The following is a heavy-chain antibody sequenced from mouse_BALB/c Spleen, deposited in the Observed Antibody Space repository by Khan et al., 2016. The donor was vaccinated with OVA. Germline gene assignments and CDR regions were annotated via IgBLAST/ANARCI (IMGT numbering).Heavy chain of an antibody. Sequence: VRLQQSGPDLVKPGASVKISCKTSGYSFTGYYIHWVKQSQGKSLEWIGRVNPNNGGTTSNQKFKGKAILTVEKSSSTAYMELRSLTSEDSAVYYCGRISIITVEGFAYWGQGTLVTVSA. J-gene: IGHJ3*01. V-gene: IGHV1-18*01. D-gene: IGHD1-1*01. CDR1: GYSFTGYY. CDR2: VNPNNGGT. CDR3: GRISIITVEGFAY.